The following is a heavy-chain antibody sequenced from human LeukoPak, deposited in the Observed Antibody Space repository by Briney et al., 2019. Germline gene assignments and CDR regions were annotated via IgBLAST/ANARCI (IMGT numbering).Heavy chain of an antibody. V-gene: IGHV1-58*02. D-gene: IGHD3-10*01. CDR3: AADPYYYGSGMTWGFDP. CDR2: IVVGSGNT. CDR1: GFTFTSSA. J-gene: IGHJ5*02. Sequence: SVRVSCTASGFTFTSSAMQWVRQARGQGLEWIGWIVVGSGNTNYAQKVQERVTITRDSATSTAYMELSSLRSEDTAVYYCAADPYYYGSGMTWGFDPWGQGTLVTVSS.